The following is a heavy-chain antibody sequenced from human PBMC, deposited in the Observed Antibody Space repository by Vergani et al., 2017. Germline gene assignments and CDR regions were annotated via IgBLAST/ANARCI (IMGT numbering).Heavy chain of an antibody. Sequence: EVQLVESGGGLVQPGGSLRLSCAASGFTFSSYWMHWVHQAPGKGLVWVSRINSDGSSTSYADSVKGRFTISRDNAKNTLYLQMNSLRAEDTAVYYCARGDDYGDYGVNFDYWGQGTLVTVSS. CDR1: GFTFSSYW. V-gene: IGHV3-74*01. CDR2: INSDGSST. D-gene: IGHD4-17*01. J-gene: IGHJ4*02. CDR3: ARGDDYGDYGVNFDY.